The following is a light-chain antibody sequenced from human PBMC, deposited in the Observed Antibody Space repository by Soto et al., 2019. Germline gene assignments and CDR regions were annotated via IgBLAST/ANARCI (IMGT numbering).Light chain of an antibody. CDR3: LQHSTYPLT. CDR1: QGIRND. Sequence: DIQMTQFPSSLSASVGDRVTITCRASQGIRNDLAWYQQKPGKAPKRLIYAASSLQSGAPSRFSGSGSGTEFTLAISSLQPEDFATFYCLQHSTYPLTFGQGTKVEIK. V-gene: IGKV1-17*01. J-gene: IGKJ1*01. CDR2: AAS.